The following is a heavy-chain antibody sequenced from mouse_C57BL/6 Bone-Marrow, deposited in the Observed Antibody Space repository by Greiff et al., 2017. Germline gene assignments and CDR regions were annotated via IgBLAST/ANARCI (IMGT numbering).Heavy chain of an antibody. CDR1: GYSITSGYY. Sequence: ESGPGLVKPSQSLSLTCSVTGYSITSGYYWNWIRQFPGNKLEWMGYISYDGSNNYNPSLKNRISITRDTSKNQFFLKLNSVTTEDTATXYCAREGYYFDYWGQGTTLTVSS. V-gene: IGHV3-6*01. CDR2: ISYDGSN. J-gene: IGHJ2*01. CDR3: AREGYYFDY.